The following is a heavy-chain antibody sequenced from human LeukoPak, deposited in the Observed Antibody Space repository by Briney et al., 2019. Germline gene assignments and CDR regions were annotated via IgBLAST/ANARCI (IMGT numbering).Heavy chain of an antibody. Sequence: PSQTLSLTCSVSGGSISSGDNYWSWIRQPLGKGLEWIGYIHKSGSTYYNPSLKSRITISVDMIKNQFSLKLSSVTAADTAVYYCARGRMETEDDILAGLFDYWGQGTLVTVSS. CDR3: ARGRMETEDDILAGLFDY. CDR1: GGSISSGDNY. D-gene: IGHD3-9*01. V-gene: IGHV4-30-4*01. CDR2: IHKSGST. J-gene: IGHJ4*02.